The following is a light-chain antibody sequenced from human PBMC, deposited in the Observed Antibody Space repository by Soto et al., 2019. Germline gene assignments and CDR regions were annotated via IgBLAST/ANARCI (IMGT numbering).Light chain of an antibody. CDR1: QSVSSSY. V-gene: IGKV3-20*01. Sequence: EIVLTQSPGTLSLSPGERATLSCRASQSVSSSYLAWYQQKPGQAPRLRIYGASSRATGIPDRVSGSGSGTDFPLTISRVEPEDFAVYYCQQYGSSRTFGQGTKVEL. CDR2: GAS. CDR3: QQYGSSRT. J-gene: IGKJ1*01.